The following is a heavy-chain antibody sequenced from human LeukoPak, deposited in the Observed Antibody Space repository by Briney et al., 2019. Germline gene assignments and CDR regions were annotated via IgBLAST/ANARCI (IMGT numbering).Heavy chain of an antibody. Sequence: GGSLRLSCAASGFTFSSYAMNWVRQAPGKGLEWVAVISYDGSNKYYADSMKGRFTISRDNSKSTLYLQMNSLRAEDTAVYYCAKDLEGYYYGSGTWYGLDVWGQGTTVIVSS. CDR2: ISYDGSNK. D-gene: IGHD3-10*01. CDR3: AKDLEGYYYGSGTWYGLDV. V-gene: IGHV3-30*04. CDR1: GFTFSSYA. J-gene: IGHJ6*02.